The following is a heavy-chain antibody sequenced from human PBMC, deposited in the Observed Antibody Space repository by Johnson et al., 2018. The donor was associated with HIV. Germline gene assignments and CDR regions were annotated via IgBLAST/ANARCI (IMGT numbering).Heavy chain of an antibody. CDR1: GFTFSNYG. J-gene: IGHJ3*02. CDR3: AKDLYSSSWTNDAFDI. Sequence: QVQLVESGGGVVQPGRSLRLSCAASGFTFSNYGMHWVRQAPGKGLEWVAVIWYDGTNKYYTDAVKGRFTISRDNSKNTLFLHMNSLRAEDTAVYHCAKDLYSSSWTNDAFDIWGQGTMVTVSS. D-gene: IGHD6-13*01. V-gene: IGHV3-33*06. CDR2: IWYDGTNK.